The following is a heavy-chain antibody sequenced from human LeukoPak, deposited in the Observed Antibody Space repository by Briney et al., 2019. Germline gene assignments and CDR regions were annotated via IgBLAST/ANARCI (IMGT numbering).Heavy chain of an antibody. CDR1: GGSISGYY. Sequence: SETLSLTCTVSGGSISGYYWSWIRQPPQKGLEWIAYIYYSGSTNYNPSLKSRLTISVDTSKNQFSLKLSSVTAADTAVYYCARKPIVSSAWYYFDYWGQGTLVTVSS. J-gene: IGHJ4*02. CDR2: IYYSGST. D-gene: IGHD6-13*01. CDR3: ARKPIVSSAWYYFDY. V-gene: IGHV4-59*01.